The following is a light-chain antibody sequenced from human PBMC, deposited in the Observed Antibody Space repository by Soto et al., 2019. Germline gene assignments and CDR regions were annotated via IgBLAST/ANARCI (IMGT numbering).Light chain of an antibody. CDR1: SSDVGGYNY. CDR3: SSYTTSSTVV. CDR2: EVN. J-gene: IGLJ2*01. Sequence: QSVLIQPASVSGSPGQAITISCTGTSSDVGGYNYISWYQQHPGKAPKLIIYEVNNRPSGVSNRFSGSKSGNTASLTISGLQAEDETDYYCSSYTTSSTVVFGGGTKVTVL. V-gene: IGLV2-14*01.